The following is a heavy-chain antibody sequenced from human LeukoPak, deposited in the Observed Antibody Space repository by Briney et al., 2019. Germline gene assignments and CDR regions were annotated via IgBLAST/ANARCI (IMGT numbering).Heavy chain of an antibody. D-gene: IGHD6-19*01. CDR3: ARDIGTSGWYTIDY. Sequence: SQTLSLTCAISGDSVSSKNGAWNWIRQSPSRGLEWLGRTYYRSKWYNDYAEFIQGRITINPDTSKNQFSLQLNSVTPEDTAVYFCARDIGTSGWYTIDYWGQGTLVTVSS. V-gene: IGHV6-1*01. CDR2: TYYRSKWYN. J-gene: IGHJ4*02. CDR1: GDSVSSKNGA.